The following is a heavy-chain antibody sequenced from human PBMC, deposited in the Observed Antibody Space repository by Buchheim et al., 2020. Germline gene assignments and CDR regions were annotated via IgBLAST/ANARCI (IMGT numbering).Heavy chain of an antibody. J-gene: IGHJ4*02. CDR2: INPNSGGT. D-gene: IGHD4-17*01. CDR1: GYTFIDYY. V-gene: IGHV1-2*04. Sequence: QVQLVQSGAEVKKPGASVKVSCKASGYTFIDYYMHWVRQAPGQGLEWMGWINPNSGGTNYAQKCQGWVTMTRDTSISTAYIELSRLRSDDTAVYYCARGGYGGYSDPYFDYWGQGTL. CDR3: ARGGYGGYSDPYFDY.